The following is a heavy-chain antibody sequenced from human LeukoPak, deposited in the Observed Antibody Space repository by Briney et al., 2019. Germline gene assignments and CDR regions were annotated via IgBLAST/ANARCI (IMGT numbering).Heavy chain of an antibody. Sequence: SETLSLTCTVSGGSISSYHWSWIRQSPGKGLEWMGYIQYSGSTNRNPSLKSRVTISVDTSKNQFSLKLSSVTAADTAVYYCARRRGNFWSDYYAFDYWGLGTLVTISS. D-gene: IGHD3-3*01. CDR1: GGSISSYH. CDR3: ARRRGNFWSDYYAFDY. V-gene: IGHV4-59*08. CDR2: IQYSGST. J-gene: IGHJ4*02.